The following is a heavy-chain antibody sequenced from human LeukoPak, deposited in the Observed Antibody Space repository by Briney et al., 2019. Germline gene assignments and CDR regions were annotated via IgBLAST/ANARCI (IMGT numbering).Heavy chain of an antibody. D-gene: IGHD2-15*01. V-gene: IGHV4-38-2*01. J-gene: IGHJ6*04. Sequence: SETLSLTCAVSGYSISSGYYWGWIRQPPGEGLEWIGSIYHSGSTYYNPSLKSRVTISVDTSKNQFSLKLSSVTAADTAVYYCARARGYCSGGSCYPTVWGKGTTVTVSS. CDR1: GYSISSGYY. CDR3: ARARGYCSGGSCYPTV. CDR2: IYHSGST.